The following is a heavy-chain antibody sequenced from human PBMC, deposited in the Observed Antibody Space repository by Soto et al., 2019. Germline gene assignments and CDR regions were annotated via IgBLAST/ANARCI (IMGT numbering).Heavy chain of an antibody. CDR1: GVTFRKFI. J-gene: IGHJ6*02. V-gene: IGHV1-69*01. CDR3: AKVRYSSPMGYYYGMDV. Sequence: QVQLEQSGGEVKKPGSSGKVSCKASGVTFRKFIMTWVRQAPGLGLEWVGGISPIFGTANYAQKFQGRVTITADESTSTSYLEVSNLRSDDTAVYYCAKVRYSSPMGYYYGMDVWGQGTAVTVSS. D-gene: IGHD6-19*01. CDR2: ISPIFGTA.